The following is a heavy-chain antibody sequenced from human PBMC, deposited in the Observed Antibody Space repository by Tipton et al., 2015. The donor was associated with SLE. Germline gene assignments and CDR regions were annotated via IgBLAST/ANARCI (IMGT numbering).Heavy chain of an antibody. CDR1: GFTFSNYG. Sequence: SLRLSCAASGFTFSNYGMHWVRQAPGKGLEWVAFIRYDGSKKFYGDSVKGRFTISRDNAKNSLYLQMNSLRVEDTAVYYCARVSGSWPRRDDAVDIWGQGTMVTVSS. D-gene: IGHD6-13*01. CDR2: IRYDGSKK. J-gene: IGHJ3*02. CDR3: ARVSGSWPRRDDAVDI. V-gene: IGHV3-30*02.